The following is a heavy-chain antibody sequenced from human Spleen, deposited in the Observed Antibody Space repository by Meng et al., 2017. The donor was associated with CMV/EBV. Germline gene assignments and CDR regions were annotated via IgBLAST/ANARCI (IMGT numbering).Heavy chain of an antibody. CDR2: AVPLIASS. D-gene: IGHD1-26*01. CDR3: ARSQLSGSFIYFED. V-gene: IGHV1-69*08. Sequence: SGGTFDGDSFSWVRQAPGQVLEWMGRAVPLIASSNYAQSFQDRITITADIPTTTVYMELTSLTSEDTAVYFCARSQLSGSFIYFEDWGPGTLVTVSS. CDR1: GGTFDGDS. J-gene: IGHJ4*02.